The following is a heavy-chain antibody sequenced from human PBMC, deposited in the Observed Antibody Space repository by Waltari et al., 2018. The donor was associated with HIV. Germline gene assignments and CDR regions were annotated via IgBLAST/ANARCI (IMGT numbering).Heavy chain of an antibody. CDR3: ARGDNAYMP. D-gene: IGHD3-16*01. Sequence: QVQLQQWGAGLLKPSETLSHTCAVYGGSFSGYYWSWIRQPPGKGLEWIGEINHSGSTNYNPSLKSRVTISVDTSKNQFSLKRSSVTAADTAVYYGARGDNAYMPWGQGTLVTVSS. V-gene: IGHV4-34*01. CDR2: INHSGST. J-gene: IGHJ5*02. CDR1: GGSFSGYY.